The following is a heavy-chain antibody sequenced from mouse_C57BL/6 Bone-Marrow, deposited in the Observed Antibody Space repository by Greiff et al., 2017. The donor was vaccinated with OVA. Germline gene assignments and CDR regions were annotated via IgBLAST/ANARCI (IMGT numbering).Heavy chain of an antibody. CDR3: AFSNEDGYRFAY. CDR1: GYTFTSYW. D-gene: IGHD2-3*01. CDR2: IYPSDSET. Sequence: QVQLQQPGAELVRPGSSVKLSCKASGYTFTSYWMDWVKQRPGQGLEWIGNIYPSDSETHYNQKFKDKATLTVDKSSSTAYMQLSSLTSEDSAVYDCAFSNEDGYRFAYWGQGTLVTVSA. V-gene: IGHV1-61*01. J-gene: IGHJ3*01.